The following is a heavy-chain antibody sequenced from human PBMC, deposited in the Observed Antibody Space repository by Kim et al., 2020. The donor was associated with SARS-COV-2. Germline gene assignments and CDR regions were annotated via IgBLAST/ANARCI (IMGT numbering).Heavy chain of an antibody. CDR3: ARERRQDDSSGWYKDY. Sequence: SETLSLTCTVSGGSISTYIYYWGWIRQPPGKGLEWIWSIYYSGSTYYNPSLKSRVTISVDTSKNQLSLKLSSVTAADTAVYFCARERRQDDSSGWYKDYWGQGSLVTVSS. D-gene: IGHD6-19*01. J-gene: IGHJ4*02. CDR2: IYYSGST. V-gene: IGHV4-39*07. CDR1: GGSISTYIYY.